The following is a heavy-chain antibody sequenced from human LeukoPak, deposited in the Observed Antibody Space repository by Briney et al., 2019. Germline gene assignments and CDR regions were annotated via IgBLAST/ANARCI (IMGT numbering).Heavy chain of an antibody. D-gene: IGHD5-24*01. CDR1: GGSISHYH. Sequence: PAETLSLTCTVSGGSISHYHWSWLRQPLGKGREWTGHIYTTGSTKYNPSLESRVTISVDPYTIQFSLKLSSVSAADTALYYCARDVEMRGFDYWGQGTLVTVSS. V-gene: IGHV4-4*08. J-gene: IGHJ4*02. CDR3: ARDVEMRGFDY. CDR2: IYTTGST.